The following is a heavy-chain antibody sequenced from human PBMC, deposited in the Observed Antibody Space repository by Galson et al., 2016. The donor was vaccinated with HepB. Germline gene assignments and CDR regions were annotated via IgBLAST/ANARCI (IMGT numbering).Heavy chain of an antibody. CDR3: ARDLAQPARISASAGRTDFAY. J-gene: IGHJ4*02. V-gene: IGHV4-4*02. D-gene: IGHD1-14*01. Sequence: SETLSLTCTVSGGSISSSNWWNWVRQPPGKGLEWIGEIYHSGSTNYNPSLKSRITISVDKSKNQFSLNLTSVTAADTAVYYCARDLAQPARISASAGRTDFAYWGQGTLVTVSS. CDR2: IYHSGST. CDR1: GGSISSSNW.